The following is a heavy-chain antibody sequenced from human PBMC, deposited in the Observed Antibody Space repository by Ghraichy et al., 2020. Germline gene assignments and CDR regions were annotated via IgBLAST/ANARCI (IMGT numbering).Heavy chain of an antibody. CDR2: INHSGST. CDR1: GGSFSGYY. D-gene: IGHD4-11*01. V-gene: IGHV4-34*01. CDR3: ARGGYSNYYGMDV. J-gene: IGHJ6*02. Sequence: ETLSLTCAVYGGSFSGYYWSWIRQPPGKGLEWIGEINHSGSTNYNPSLKSRVTISVDTSKNQFSLKLSSVTAADTAVYYCARGGYSNYYGMDVWGQGTTVTVSS.